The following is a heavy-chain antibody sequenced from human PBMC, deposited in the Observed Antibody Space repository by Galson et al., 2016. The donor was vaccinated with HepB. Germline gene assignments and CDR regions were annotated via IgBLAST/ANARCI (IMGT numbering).Heavy chain of an antibody. Sequence: SLRLSCAASGFTFSNTDMNWVHQAPGKGLEWVSGVCWNARRTRYADSVKGRSTISRDNAKSTLSLQVDTLGGDDTAVYYCAKDRGSIVASVALFDYWGQGSLVAVSS. CDR3: AKDRGSIVASVALFDY. J-gene: IGHJ4*02. CDR1: GFTFSNTD. D-gene: IGHD3-10*01. V-gene: IGHV3-35*01. CDR2: VCWNARRT.